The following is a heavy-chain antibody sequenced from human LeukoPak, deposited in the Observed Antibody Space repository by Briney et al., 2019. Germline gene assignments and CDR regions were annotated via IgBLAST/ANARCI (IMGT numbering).Heavy chain of an antibody. Sequence: GGSLRLSCAASGFTFSTYAMSWVRQAPGKGLEWVAFIRYDGSNKYYADSVKGRFTISRDNSKNTLYLQMNSLRAEDTAVYYCAKDVVGCSSTSCQGDYWGQGTLVTVSS. J-gene: IGHJ4*02. CDR1: GFTFSTYA. V-gene: IGHV3-30*02. CDR2: IRYDGSNK. CDR3: AKDVVGCSSTSCQGDY. D-gene: IGHD2-2*01.